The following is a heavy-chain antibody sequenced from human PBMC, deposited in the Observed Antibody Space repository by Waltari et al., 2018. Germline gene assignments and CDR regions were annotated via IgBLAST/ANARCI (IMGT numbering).Heavy chain of an antibody. V-gene: IGHV1-69*01. CDR2: VLPIFGDA. Sequence: QVQLVQSGPEMKKPGSSVKVSCKFSGGTFSNYAISWVRQAPGQGLEWMGGVLPIFGDADYAQKLQGRLTITADESTSTAYLDLSSVTSDDTAVYYCARVGATVFDHWGQGTQVTVSS. CDR1: GGTFSNYA. J-gene: IGHJ4*02. D-gene: IGHD3-16*01. CDR3: ARVGATVFDH.